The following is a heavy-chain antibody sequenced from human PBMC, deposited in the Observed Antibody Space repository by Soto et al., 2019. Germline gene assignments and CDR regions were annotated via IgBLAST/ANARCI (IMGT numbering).Heavy chain of an antibody. V-gene: IGHV1-18*04. J-gene: IGHJ4*02. CDR3: ARHLVATPQRSGTNWDY. CDR1: GYTFTSYG. Sequence: VASVKVSCKASGYTFTSYGISWVRQAPGQGLEWMGWISAYNGNTNYAQKLQGRVTMTTDTSTSTAYMELRSLRSDDTAVYYCARHLVATPQRSGTNWDYWGQGTLVTVSS. CDR2: ISAYNGNT. D-gene: IGHD5-12*01.